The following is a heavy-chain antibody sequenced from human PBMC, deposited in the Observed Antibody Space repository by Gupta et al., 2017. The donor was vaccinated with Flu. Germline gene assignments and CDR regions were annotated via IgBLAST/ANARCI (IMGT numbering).Heavy chain of an antibody. Sequence: QVQLQESGPGLVKPSETLSLTCSVSGGYISSGDYFWSWIRQHPGKGLEWIAYIYYTGTTYYNPSLESRVTISVDTSNNQFSLQLSAVTAADTAVYYCARASESSFEYWGQGRLVTVSS. V-gene: IGHV4-31*03. CDR2: IYYTGTT. J-gene: IGHJ4*02. CDR1: GGYISSGDYF. CDR3: ARASESSFEY.